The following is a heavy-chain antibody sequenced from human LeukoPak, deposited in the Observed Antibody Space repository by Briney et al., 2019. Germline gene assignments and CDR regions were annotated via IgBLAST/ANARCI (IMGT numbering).Heavy chain of an antibody. J-gene: IGHJ4*02. V-gene: IGHV3-23*01. Sequence: GGSLRLSCAASGFTFSSYGMTWVRQAPGKGLEGVSAISGRGVNTDYADSVKGRFTVSRDNSKNTLYLQMNSLRAEDTAVYYCAKVASGSYYNWPFDYWGQGTLVTVSS. D-gene: IGHD1-26*01. CDR2: ISGRGVNT. CDR3: AKVASGSYYNWPFDY. CDR1: GFTFSSYG.